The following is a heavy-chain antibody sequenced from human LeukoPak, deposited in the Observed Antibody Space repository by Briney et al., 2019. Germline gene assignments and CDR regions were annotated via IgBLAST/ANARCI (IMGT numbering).Heavy chain of an antibody. D-gene: IGHD3-3*01. CDR1: GGSFSGYY. CDR3: ARGPSYDFWSGYSWGKYYFDY. V-gene: IGHV4-34*01. CDR2: INHSGST. Sequence: SETLSLTCAVYGGSFSGYYWSWIRQPPGKGLEWIGEINHSGSTNYNPSLKSRVTISVDTSKTQFSLKLSSVTAADTAVYYCARGPSYDFWSGYSWGKYYFDYWGQGTLVTVSS. J-gene: IGHJ4*02.